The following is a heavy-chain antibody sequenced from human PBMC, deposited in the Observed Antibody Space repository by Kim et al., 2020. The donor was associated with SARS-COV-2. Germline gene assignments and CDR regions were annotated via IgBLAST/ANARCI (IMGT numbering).Heavy chain of an antibody. Sequence: GGSLRLSCAASGFTFDDHGMHWVRLAPGKGLEWVAVIWYDGTNKYYADSVRGRFTISRDNSKNTLYLQLNSLRAEDTAVYYCARDGLWLRTLDYWGQGTL. CDR2: IWYDGTNK. CDR1: GFTFDDHG. D-gene: IGHD5-12*01. CDR3: ARDGLWLRTLDY. J-gene: IGHJ4*02. V-gene: IGHV3-33*01.